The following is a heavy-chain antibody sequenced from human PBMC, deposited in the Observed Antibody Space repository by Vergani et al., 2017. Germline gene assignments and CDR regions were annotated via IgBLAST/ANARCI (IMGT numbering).Heavy chain of an antibody. V-gene: IGHV3-7*01. D-gene: IGHD2-15*01. CDR1: GFTFGDCY. Sequence: EVHLEESGGGLVQPGGSLRLSCAASGFTFGDCYMAWIRLAPGKGLDWVASIKRDGTETLYVDSVKGRFTISRDNAKTTLYLQMNSLRDEDRGVYYCARISGGSAPYLHYWGQGTLVTVAS. CDR2: IKRDGTET. J-gene: IGHJ1*01. CDR3: ARISGGSAPYLHY.